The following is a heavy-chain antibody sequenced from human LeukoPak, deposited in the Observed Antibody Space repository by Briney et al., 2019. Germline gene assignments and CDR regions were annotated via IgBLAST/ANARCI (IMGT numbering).Heavy chain of an antibody. CDR2: ITDNGLSI. CDR3: AREAVSGASYFDY. Sequence: GGSLRLSCAASGFTFKNYHMNWVRQVPGKGPEWVSSITDNGLSIYYADSVKGRFTISRDNAENSLYLQMDSLRAEDTAVYCCAREAVSGASYFDYWGLGTRVTVSS. D-gene: IGHD6-19*01. J-gene: IGHJ4*02. V-gene: IGHV3-21*01. CDR1: GFTFKNYH.